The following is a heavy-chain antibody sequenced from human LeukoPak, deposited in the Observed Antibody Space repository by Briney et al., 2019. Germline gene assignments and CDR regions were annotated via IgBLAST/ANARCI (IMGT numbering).Heavy chain of an antibody. J-gene: IGHJ4*02. Sequence: GASVNVSCKASGYTFTSYGISWVRQAPGQGLEWMGWISAYNGNTNYAQKLQGRVTMTTDTSTSTAYMELSSLRSEDTAVYYCTRSRMGTDYYFDYWGQGTLVTVSS. CDR1: GYTFTSYG. D-gene: IGHD1-7*01. V-gene: IGHV1-18*01. CDR3: TRSRMGTDYYFDY. CDR2: ISAYNGNT.